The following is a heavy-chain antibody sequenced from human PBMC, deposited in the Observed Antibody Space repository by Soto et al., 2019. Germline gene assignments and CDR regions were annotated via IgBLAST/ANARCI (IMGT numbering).Heavy chain of an antibody. CDR2: IHYDGRT. J-gene: IGHJ4*02. CDR1: GGSISTNSHY. V-gene: IGHV4-39*01. CDR3: ARHLGNYGGWAFDY. Sequence: QLQLQESGPGLVKPSETLSLTCTVSGGSISTNSHYWGWIRQPPGKGLEWIASIHYDGRTYYNPPLKSRVTVSLDTSRNQFSLNLISVTAADTAMYYCARHLGNYGGWAFDYWGQGTLVTFSS. D-gene: IGHD4-17*01.